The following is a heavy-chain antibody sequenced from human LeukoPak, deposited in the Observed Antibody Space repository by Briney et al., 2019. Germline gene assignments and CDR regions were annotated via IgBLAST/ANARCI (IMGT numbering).Heavy chain of an antibody. CDR2: IYYSGST. V-gene: IGHV4-59*08. CDR3: ARGNDADFWSGMDAFDI. D-gene: IGHD3-3*01. J-gene: IGHJ3*02. CDR1: GGSISSYY. Sequence: PSETLSLTCTVSGGSISSYYWSWIRQPPGKGLEWIGYIYYSGSTKYNPSLKSRVTISVDTSKNQFSLKLSSVTAADTAVYYCARGNDADFWSGMDAFDIWGQGTMVTVSS.